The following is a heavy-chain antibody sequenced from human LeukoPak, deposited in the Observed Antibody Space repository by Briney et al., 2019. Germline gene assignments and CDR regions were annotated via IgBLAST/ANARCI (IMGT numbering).Heavy chain of an antibody. V-gene: IGHV4-34*01. CDR2: INHSGST. CDR1: GGSFSGYY. CDR3: ARASRKILDY. Sequence: SETLSLTCAVYGGSFSGYYWSWIRQPPGKGLEWIGEINHSGSTNYNPSLKSRVTISVDTSKNQFSLKLSSVTAADTAVYYCARASRKILDYWGQGTLVTVSS. D-gene: IGHD2-15*01. J-gene: IGHJ4*02.